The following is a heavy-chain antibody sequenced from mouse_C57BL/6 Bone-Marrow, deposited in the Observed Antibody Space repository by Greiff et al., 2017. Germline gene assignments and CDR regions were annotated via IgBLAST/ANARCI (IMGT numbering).Heavy chain of an antibody. V-gene: IGHV1-55*01. Sequence: QVQLQQPGAELVKPGASVKMSCKASGYTFTSYWITWVKQRPGQGLEWIGDIYPGSGSTNYNEKFKSKATLTVDTSSSTAYMQLSSLTSEDSAVYYGARGRRLRRRGYAMDYWGQGTSVTVSS. CDR2: IYPGSGST. CDR3: ARGRRLRRRGYAMDY. CDR1: GYTFTSYW. J-gene: IGHJ4*01. D-gene: IGHD2-4*01.